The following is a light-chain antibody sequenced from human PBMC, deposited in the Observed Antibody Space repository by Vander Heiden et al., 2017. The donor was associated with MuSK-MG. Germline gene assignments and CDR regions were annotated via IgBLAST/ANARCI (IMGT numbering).Light chain of an antibody. V-gene: IGKV3-11*01. CDR3: QQRNLWPPPET. Sequence: EIVLTQPPVTLSLSPGERATLTISSSESISNCIAWYQQKPAQAPTLLIFDASNWAMGSPARFSGSGFGTDFILTISILDPEDFAVYFCQQRNLWPPPETFGQGTKLEIK. CDR2: DAS. CDR1: ESISNC. J-gene: IGKJ1*01.